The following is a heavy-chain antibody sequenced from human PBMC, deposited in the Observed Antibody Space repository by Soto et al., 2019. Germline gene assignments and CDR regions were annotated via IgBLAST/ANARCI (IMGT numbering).Heavy chain of an antibody. CDR3: VRDLALMADY. D-gene: IGHD3-16*01. Sequence: GGSLRLSCAVSGFTFSNYSINWVRQAPGKGLEWLSYISNNSSVKYYADSVGGRFTITRDNSKNTVYLQMDSLRVDDTAMYYCVRDLALMADYWGQGTLVTVSS. CDR2: ISNNSSVK. CDR1: GFTFSNYS. V-gene: IGHV3-21*05. J-gene: IGHJ4*02.